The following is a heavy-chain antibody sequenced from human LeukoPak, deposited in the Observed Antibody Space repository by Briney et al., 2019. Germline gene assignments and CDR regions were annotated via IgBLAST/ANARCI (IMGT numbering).Heavy chain of an antibody. V-gene: IGHV1-46*01. CDR3: ARDLGRCSSTSCSADAFDI. Sequence: ASVKVSCKASGYTFTSYYMHWVRQAPGQGLEWMGIINPSGSSTSYAQKFQGRVTMTRDTSTSTVYMELSSLRSVDTAVYYCARDLGRCSSTSCSADAFDIWGQGTMVTVSS. CDR1: GYTFTSYY. CDR2: INPSGSST. J-gene: IGHJ3*02. D-gene: IGHD2-2*01.